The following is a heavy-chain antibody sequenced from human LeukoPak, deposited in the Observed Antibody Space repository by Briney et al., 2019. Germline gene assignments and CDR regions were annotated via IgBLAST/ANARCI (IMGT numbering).Heavy chain of an antibody. CDR2: IYYSGST. D-gene: IGHD2-2*02. CDR1: GGSISSYY. Sequence: SETLSLTCTVSGGSISSYYWSWIRQPPGKGLEWIGYIYYSGSTNYNPSLKSRVTISVDTSKNQFSLKLSSVTAADTAVYYCAREYCSSTSCYTGEWLDPWGQGTLVTVSS. J-gene: IGHJ5*02. V-gene: IGHV4-59*01. CDR3: AREYCSSTSCYTGEWLDP.